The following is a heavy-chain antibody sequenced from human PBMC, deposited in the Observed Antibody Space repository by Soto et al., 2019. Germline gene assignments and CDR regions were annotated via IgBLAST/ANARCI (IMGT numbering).Heavy chain of an antibody. CDR1: GGTFSTYI. CDR3: ARDRITTRGDAFDL. J-gene: IGHJ3*01. Sequence: QVQLVQSGAEVRKPGSSVKVSCKAPGGTFSTYIINWVRQAPGQGLEWMGRIIPIPDITNYAQKFQGRVTVTADRSTSTAHMELTSLKSEDTAVYYCARDRITTRGDAFDLWGQGTMVTVSS. D-gene: IGHD3-3*01. CDR2: IIPIPDIT. V-gene: IGHV1-69*08.